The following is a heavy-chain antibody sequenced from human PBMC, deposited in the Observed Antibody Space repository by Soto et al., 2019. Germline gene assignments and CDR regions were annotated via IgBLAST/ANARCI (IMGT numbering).Heavy chain of an antibody. D-gene: IGHD5-18*01. CDR3: ARLTGRGYSYGYGLNFDY. V-gene: IGHV5-51*01. CDR1: GYSFPSYW. J-gene: IGHJ4*02. Sequence: GESLKTSCKGPGYSFPSYWIGWVRQMPGKGLEWMGIIYPGDSDTRYSPSFQGQVTISADKSISTAYLQLSSVTAADTAVYYCARLTGRGYSYGYGLNFDYWGQGTLVTVSS. CDR2: IYPGDSDT.